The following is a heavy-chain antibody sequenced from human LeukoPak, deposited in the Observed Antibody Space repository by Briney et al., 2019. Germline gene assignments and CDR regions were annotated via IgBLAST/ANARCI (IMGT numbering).Heavy chain of an antibody. CDR1: GFTFSSYG. J-gene: IGHJ5*02. CDR2: IRDDGSNK. V-gene: IGHV3-30*02. Sequence: PGGSLRLSCAASGFTFSSYGMHWVRPAPGKGLEWVAFIRDDGSNKYYADSVKGRFTISRDNSKNTLYLQMNSLRAEDTAVYYCAKDPGYCSSTSCYRNWFDPWGQGTLVTVSS. D-gene: IGHD2-2*01. CDR3: AKDPGYCSSTSCYRNWFDP.